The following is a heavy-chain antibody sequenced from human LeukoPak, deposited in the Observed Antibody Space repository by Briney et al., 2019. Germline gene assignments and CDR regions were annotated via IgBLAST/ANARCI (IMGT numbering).Heavy chain of an antibody. J-gene: IGHJ4*02. V-gene: IGHV4-59*01. Sequence: SETLSLTCTVSGGSISSYYWSWIRQPPGKGLEWIGYIYYSGSTNYNPSLKSRVTISVDTSKNQFSLKLSSVTAADTAMYYCARVSPHYYDSSGYYYVRGFDYWGQGTLVTVSS. D-gene: IGHD3-22*01. CDR2: IYYSGST. CDR1: GGSISSYY. CDR3: ARVSPHYYDSSGYYYVRGFDY.